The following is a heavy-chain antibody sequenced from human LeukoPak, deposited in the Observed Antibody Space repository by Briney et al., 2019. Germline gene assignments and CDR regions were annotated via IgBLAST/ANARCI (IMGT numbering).Heavy chain of an antibody. V-gene: IGHV4-59*01. CDR3: ARGGPPTVTRFDY. CDR2: LYYTGIT. D-gene: IGHD4-17*01. Sequence: PSETLSLTCTVSGGSISSYYWSWIRQPPGKGLEWIGYLYYTGITNYSPSLKSRVTMSVDTSKNQFSLKLNSVTAADTAIYYCARGGPPTVTRFDYWGQGTLVTVSS. J-gene: IGHJ4*02. CDR1: GGSISSYY.